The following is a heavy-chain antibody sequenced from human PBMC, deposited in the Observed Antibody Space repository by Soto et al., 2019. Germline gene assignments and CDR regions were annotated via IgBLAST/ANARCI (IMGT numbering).Heavy chain of an antibody. CDR2: IIPILGIA. J-gene: IGHJ4*02. V-gene: IGHV1-69*02. Sequence: QVQLVQSGAEVKKPGSSVKVSCKASGGTFSSYTISWVRQAPGQGLEWMGRIIPILGIANYAQKFQGRVTITANKSTSSAYMERSSLRSEDTAVYYCARVICQQLVRGDYFEYWGQGTLVTVSS. CDR1: GGTFSSYT. CDR3: ARVICQQLVRGDYFEY. D-gene: IGHD6-13*01.